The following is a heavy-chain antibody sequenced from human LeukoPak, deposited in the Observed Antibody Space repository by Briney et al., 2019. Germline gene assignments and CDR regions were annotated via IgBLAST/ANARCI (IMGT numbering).Heavy chain of an antibody. CDR2: ISSGSSAI. V-gene: IGHV3-48*03. J-gene: IGHJ4*02. D-gene: IGHD4-17*01. Sequence: PGGSLRLSCAASGFTFSSYEMNWVRQAPGKGLEWVSIISSGSSAIFSADALKGRFTISRDDAKNLLYLDMSSLRAEDTAVYYCARGHTAVTRHFDFWGQGTLVTVSS. CDR3: ARGHTAVTRHFDF. CDR1: GFTFSSYE.